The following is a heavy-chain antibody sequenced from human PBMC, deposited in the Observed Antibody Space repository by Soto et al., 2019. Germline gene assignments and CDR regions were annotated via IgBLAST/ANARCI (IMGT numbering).Heavy chain of an antibody. J-gene: IGHJ6*02. D-gene: IGHD3-22*01. Sequence: WGSLRLSCAASEFTFSSYAMNWVRQAPGKGLEWVSVISGGGGTTYYADSVKGRFRISRDNSKNTLYLQMNRLRVEDTAVYYCAKGKVAYDNSGLQYFYYFPMNXWGQGTTVTGS. V-gene: IGHV3-23*01. CDR1: EFTFSSYA. CDR3: AKGKVAYDNSGLQYFYYFPMNX. CDR2: ISGGGGTT.